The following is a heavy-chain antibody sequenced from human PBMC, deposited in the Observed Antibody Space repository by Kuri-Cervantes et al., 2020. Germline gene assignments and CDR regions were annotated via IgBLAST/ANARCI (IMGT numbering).Heavy chain of an antibody. CDR1: GFTFSSYA. D-gene: IGHD5-12*01. Sequence: GESLKISCAASGFTFSSYAMSWVRQAPGKGLEWVSAISGSGGSTYYADSVKGRFTISRDNPKNTLYLQTNSLRAEDTAVYYCAKERKVATINGWFDPWGQGTLVTVSS. V-gene: IGHV3-23*01. CDR3: AKERKVATINGWFDP. J-gene: IGHJ5*02. CDR2: ISGSGGST.